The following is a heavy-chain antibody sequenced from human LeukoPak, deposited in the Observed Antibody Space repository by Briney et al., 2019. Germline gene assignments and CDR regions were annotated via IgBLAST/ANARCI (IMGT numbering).Heavy chain of an antibody. D-gene: IGHD2-2*03. Sequence: GGSLRLSCAASGFTFNTYWMHWVRQAPGKGLVWVARVNREGTTTAYADSVKGRFIISRDNSKNTLYLQMNNLRAEDTAVYYCARDSNWILFDYWGQGTPVTVSS. CDR2: VNREGTTT. J-gene: IGHJ4*02. CDR1: GFTFNTYW. V-gene: IGHV3-74*03. CDR3: ARDSNWILFDY.